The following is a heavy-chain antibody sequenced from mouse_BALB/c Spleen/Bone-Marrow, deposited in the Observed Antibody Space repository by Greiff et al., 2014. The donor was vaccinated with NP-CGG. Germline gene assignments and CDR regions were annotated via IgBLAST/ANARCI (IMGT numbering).Heavy chain of an antibody. Sequence: VQLQQPGPELVKPGASMKISCKASGYSFTGYTMNWVKQSHGKSLEWIGLINPYNGGTSYNQKFKGKATLTVDKSSSTAYMELRRLTSEDSAVYYCARDYYGSSYGFAYWGQGTLVTVSA. J-gene: IGHJ3*01. CDR3: ARDYYGSSYGFAY. D-gene: IGHD1-1*01. V-gene: IGHV1-18*01. CDR1: GYSFTGYT. CDR2: INPYNGGT.